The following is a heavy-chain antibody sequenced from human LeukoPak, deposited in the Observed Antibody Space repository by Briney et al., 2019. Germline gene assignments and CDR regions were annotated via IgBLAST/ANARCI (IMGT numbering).Heavy chain of an antibody. CDR1: GFTFSSYA. CDR3: ANTAGLGDQYYFDY. D-gene: IGHD3-16*01. J-gene: IGHJ4*02. CDR2: ISGSGGST. Sequence: GGSLRLSCAASGFTFSSYAMSWVRQAPRKGLEWVSAISGSGGSTYYADSAKGRFTISRDNSKNTLYLQMNSLRAEDTAVYYCANTAGLGDQYYFDYWGQGTLVTVSS. V-gene: IGHV3-23*01.